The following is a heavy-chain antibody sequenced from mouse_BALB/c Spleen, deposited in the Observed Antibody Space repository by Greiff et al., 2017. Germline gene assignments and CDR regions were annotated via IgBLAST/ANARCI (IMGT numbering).Heavy chain of an antibody. V-gene: IGHV5-6-5*01. D-gene: IGHD2-14*01. CDR2: ISSGGST. Sequence: DVKLVESGGGLVKPGGSLKLSCAASGFAFSSYDMSWVRQTPEKRLEWVAYISSGGSTYYPDSVKGRFTISRDNARNILYLQMSSLRSEDTAMYYCARGGGTYYYAMDYWGQGTSVTVSS. CDR1: GFAFSSYD. CDR3: ARGGGTYYYAMDY. J-gene: IGHJ4*01.